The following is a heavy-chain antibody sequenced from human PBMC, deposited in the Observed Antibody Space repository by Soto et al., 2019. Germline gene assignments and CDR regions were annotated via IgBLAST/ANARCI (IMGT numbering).Heavy chain of an antibody. CDR3: ARGPGSWYYYYMDV. Sequence: QVPLLQSWAEVKKPGASVKVSCKASGYTFTSYDINWVRQATGQGLEWMGWMNPNSGNTGYAQKFQGRVTMTRNTSICTAYMELSSLRSEDTAVYYCARGPGSWYYYYMDVWGKGTTVTVSS. J-gene: IGHJ6*03. V-gene: IGHV1-8*01. CDR2: MNPNSGNT. D-gene: IGHD6-13*01. CDR1: GYTFTSYD.